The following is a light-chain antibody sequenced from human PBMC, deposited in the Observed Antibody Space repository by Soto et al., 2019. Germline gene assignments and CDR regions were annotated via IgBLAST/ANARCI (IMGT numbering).Light chain of an antibody. V-gene: IGLV2-8*01. Sequence: QAVVTQPPSASGSRGQSVTISCTGTSVDINYVSWFQQHPGKAPKLIICEVTKRPSGVPDRFSGSKSGNTASLTVSGLQDDDEADYYCSSYAGRDIWVFGGGTKVTVL. J-gene: IGLJ3*02. CDR2: EVT. CDR1: SVDINY. CDR3: SSYAGRDIWV.